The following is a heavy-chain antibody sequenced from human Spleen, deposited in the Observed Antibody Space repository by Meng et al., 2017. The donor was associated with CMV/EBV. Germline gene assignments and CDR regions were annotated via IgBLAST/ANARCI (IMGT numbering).Heavy chain of an antibody. J-gene: IGHJ4*02. Sequence: ASVKVSCKASGYTFTGYYMHWVRQAPGQGLEWMGWINPNSGGTNYAQKFQGRVTMTRDTSISTAYMELSRLRSDDTAVYYCARDSHYDILTGYDSRLDYWGQGTLVTVSS. CDR1: GYTFTGYY. CDR3: ARDSHYDILTGYDSRLDY. CDR2: INPNSGGT. D-gene: IGHD3-9*01. V-gene: IGHV1-2*02.